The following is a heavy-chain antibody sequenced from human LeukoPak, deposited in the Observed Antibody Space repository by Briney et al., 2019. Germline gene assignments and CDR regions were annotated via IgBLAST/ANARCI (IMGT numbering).Heavy chain of an antibody. D-gene: IGHD3-22*01. CDR3: AKDTYYDSSGYWGGFDP. Sequence: GRSLRLSCVASGFTFDDHAMHWVRQAPGKGLEWVSGISWNSGSIGYADSVKGRFTISRDNAKNSLYLQMNSLRAEDTVLYYCAKDTYYDSSGYWGGFDPWGQGTLVTVSS. CDR1: GFTFDDHA. V-gene: IGHV3-9*01. J-gene: IGHJ5*02. CDR2: ISWNSGSI.